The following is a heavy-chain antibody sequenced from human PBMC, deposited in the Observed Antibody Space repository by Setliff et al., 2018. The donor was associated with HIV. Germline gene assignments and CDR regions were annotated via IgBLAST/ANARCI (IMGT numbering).Heavy chain of an antibody. J-gene: IGHJ6*03. CDR1: GGTFSSYP. CDR3: ARGRNYDSSGYGDYYYYMDV. D-gene: IGHD3-22*01. V-gene: IGHV1-69*13. CDR2: IIPIFGTT. Sequence: SVKVSCKASGGTFSSYPISWVRQAPGQGLEWMGGIIPIFGTTHYAQKFQGRVTVTADESTSTAYMQLSSLRSDDTAVYYCARGRNYDSSGYGDYYYYMDVWGKGTRSPSP.